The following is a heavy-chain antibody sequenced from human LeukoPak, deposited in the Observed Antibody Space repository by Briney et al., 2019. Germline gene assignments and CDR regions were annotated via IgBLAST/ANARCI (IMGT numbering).Heavy chain of an antibody. V-gene: IGHV3-30*01. CDR2: ISYHGINQ. J-gene: IGHJ4*02. Sequence: PGRSLRLSCAASGFTFSSYGFHWVRQPPGKGPEWVAFISYHGINQYYADSVKGRFTISRDNSKNTVNLQLNSLRAEDTAVYYCARALTYVAFYYFDYWGQGILVTVSS. CDR3: ARALTYVAFYYFDY. D-gene: IGHD3-3*02. CDR1: GFTFSSYG.